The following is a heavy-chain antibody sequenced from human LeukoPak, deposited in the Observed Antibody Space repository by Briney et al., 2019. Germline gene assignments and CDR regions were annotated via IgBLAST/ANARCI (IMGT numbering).Heavy chain of an antibody. J-gene: IGHJ3*02. D-gene: IGHD3-22*01. CDR1: GYTFTSYY. CDR3: ARIYYYDSSGYLSGAFDI. Sequence: GASVKVSCKASGYTFTSYYMHWVRQAPGQGLEWMGIINPSGGSTSYAQKFQGRVTMTRDMSTSTVYMELSSLRSEDTAVYYCARIYYYDSSGYLSGAFDIWGQGTMVTVSS. V-gene: IGHV1-46*01. CDR2: INPSGGST.